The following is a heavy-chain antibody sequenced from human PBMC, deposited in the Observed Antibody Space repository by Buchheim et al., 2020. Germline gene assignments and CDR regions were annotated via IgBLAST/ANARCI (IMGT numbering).Heavy chain of an antibody. CDR1: GFTFNNYA. CDR3: AKRVSYYGFWSGSYFDY. J-gene: IGHJ4*02. Sequence: EVQLLESGGGLVQAGGSLRLSCAASGFTFNNYAMSWVRQAPGRGLEWVSSINVDSGDTYYADSVQGRFTISRDNSKNMVYLQMNSLRAGDTAVYYCAKRVSYYGFWSGSYFDYWGQG. CDR2: INVDSGDT. D-gene: IGHD3-3*01. V-gene: IGHV3-23*01.